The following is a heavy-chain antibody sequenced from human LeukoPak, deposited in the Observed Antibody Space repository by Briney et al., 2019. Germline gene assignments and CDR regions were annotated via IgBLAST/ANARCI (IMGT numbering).Heavy chain of an antibody. Sequence: ASVKVSCKASGYTFTSYGTSWVRQAPGQGLEWMGWISAYNGNTNYAQKLQGRVTMTTDTSTSTAYKELRSLRSDDTAVYYCARDGGGSQRGNFDYWGQGTLVTVSS. V-gene: IGHV1-18*01. CDR2: ISAYNGNT. CDR3: ARDGGGSQRGNFDY. D-gene: IGHD2-15*01. CDR1: GYTFTSYG. J-gene: IGHJ4*02.